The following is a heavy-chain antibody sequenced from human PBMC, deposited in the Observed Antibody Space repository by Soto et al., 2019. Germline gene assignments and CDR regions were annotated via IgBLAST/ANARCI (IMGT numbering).Heavy chain of an antibody. CDR3: AKDRGIVATIPRGDAFDI. V-gene: IGHV3-9*01. D-gene: IGHD5-12*01. Sequence: GGSLRLSCAASGFTFDDYAMHWVRQAPGKGLEWVSGISWNSGSIGYADSVKGRFTISRDNAKNSLYLQMNSLRAEDTALYYCAKDRGIVATIPRGDAFDIWGQGTMVTVSS. CDR1: GFTFDDYA. J-gene: IGHJ3*02. CDR2: ISWNSGSI.